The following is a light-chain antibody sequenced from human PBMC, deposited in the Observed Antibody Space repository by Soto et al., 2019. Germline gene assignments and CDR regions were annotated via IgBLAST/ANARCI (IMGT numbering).Light chain of an antibody. CDR1: SSNIGAGYD. Sequence: QSVLTQPPSVSGAPGQRVTISCTGSSSNIGAGYDVHWYQQLPGTAPKLLIYGSSNRPSGVPDRFSGSKSGTSASLAITGLQAEDEADYYCQSYDSSLSGVFGTGTKLTVL. V-gene: IGLV1-40*01. CDR2: GSS. CDR3: QSYDSSLSGV. J-gene: IGLJ1*01.